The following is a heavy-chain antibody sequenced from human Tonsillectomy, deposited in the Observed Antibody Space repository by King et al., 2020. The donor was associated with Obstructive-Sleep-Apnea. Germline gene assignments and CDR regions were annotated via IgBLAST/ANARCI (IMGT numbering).Heavy chain of an antibody. D-gene: IGHD3-3*01. Sequence: VQLVESGGGVVQPGGSLRLSCAASGFTFNNYVMSWGRQAPGKGLECVSGIEADGYSTSSADSVKGRFTLSRDKSNDTLYLQMNSLRAEDTAIYYSATSGSGYYYFDSWGERSLVTVST. CDR1: GFTFNNYV. CDR3: ATSGSGYYYFDS. J-gene: IGHJ4*02. V-gene: IGHV3-23*04. CDR2: IEADGYST.